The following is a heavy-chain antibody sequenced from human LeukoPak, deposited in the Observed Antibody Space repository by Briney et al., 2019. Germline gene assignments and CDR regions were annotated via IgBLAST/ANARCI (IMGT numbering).Heavy chain of an antibody. J-gene: IGHJ4*02. D-gene: IGHD1-26*01. CDR1: GGTFSSYA. V-gene: IGHV1-69*13. CDR3: TRESGSYHGNDY. Sequence: SVKVSCKASGGTFSSYAISWVRQAPGQGLEWMGGIIPIFGTANYAQKFQGRVTITADESTSTAYMELSSLRSEDTAVYYCTRESGSYHGNDYWGQGTLVTVSS. CDR2: IIPIFGTA.